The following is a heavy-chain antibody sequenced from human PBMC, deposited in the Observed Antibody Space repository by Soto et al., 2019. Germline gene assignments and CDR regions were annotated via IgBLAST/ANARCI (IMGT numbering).Heavy chain of an antibody. Sequence: QVQLVQSGAEVKKPGASVKVSCKASGYTFTSYGSSWVRQAPGQGLEWMGWISAYNGNTNYAQKLQGRVTMTTDTSTSTAYMELRSLRSDDTAVYYCARAGITMVRGVTAPSYYYYGMDVWGQGTTVTVSS. CDR3: ARAGITMVRGVTAPSYYYYGMDV. CDR2: ISAYNGNT. D-gene: IGHD3-10*01. V-gene: IGHV1-18*01. CDR1: GYTFTSYG. J-gene: IGHJ6*02.